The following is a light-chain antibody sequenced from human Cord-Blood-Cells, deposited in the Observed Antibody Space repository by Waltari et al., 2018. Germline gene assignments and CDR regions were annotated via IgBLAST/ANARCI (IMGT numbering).Light chain of an antibody. CDR2: EVS. V-gene: IGLV2-14*01. J-gene: IGLJ3*02. CDR3: SSYTSSSTV. CDR1: SSDGGGYNY. Sequence: QSALTQPASVSGSPGQSITISCTGTSSDGGGYNYVSWYQQHPGKAPKLMVYEVSNLRSGVTNRFTGSKSGNTVSLTISGLQADDEADYYRSSYTSSSTVFGGGTKLAVL.